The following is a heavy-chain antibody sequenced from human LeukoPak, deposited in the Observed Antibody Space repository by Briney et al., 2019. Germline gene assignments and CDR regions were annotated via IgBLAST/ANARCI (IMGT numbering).Heavy chain of an antibody. CDR3: ARDLSLVVVTAAYYGMDV. Sequence: GGSLRLSCAASGFTFSSYSVNWVRQAPGKGLEWVSSISSSSGYIYYADLVKGRFTISRDNAKNSLYLQMNSLRAEDTAVYYCARDLSLVVVTAAYYGMDVWGQGTTVTVSS. CDR2: ISSSSGYI. CDR1: GFTFSSYS. V-gene: IGHV3-21*01. D-gene: IGHD2-21*02. J-gene: IGHJ6*02.